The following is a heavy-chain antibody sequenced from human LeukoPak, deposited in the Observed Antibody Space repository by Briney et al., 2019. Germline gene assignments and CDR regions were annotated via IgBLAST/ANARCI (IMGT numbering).Heavy chain of an antibody. CDR1: GFTFSSYG. V-gene: IGHV3-30*02. J-gene: IGHJ4*02. D-gene: IGHD6-6*01. CDR2: IRYDGSNK. CDR3: RGFIAARLDYFDY. Sequence: GGSLRLPCAASGFTFSSYGMHWVRQAPGKGLEWVAFIRYDGSNKYYADSVKGRFTISRDNSKNTLYLQMNSLRAEDTAVYYCRGFIAARLDYFDYWGQGTLVTVSS.